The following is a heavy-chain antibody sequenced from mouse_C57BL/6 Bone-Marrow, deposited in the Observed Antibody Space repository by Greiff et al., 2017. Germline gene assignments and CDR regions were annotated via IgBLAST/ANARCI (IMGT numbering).Heavy chain of an antibody. J-gene: IGHJ3*01. CDR2: IYPRSGNT. V-gene: IGHV1-81*01. CDR3: ARTNYYGSSYVSFAY. D-gene: IGHD1-1*01. CDR1: GYTFTSYG. Sequence: QVQLQQSGAELARPGASVKLSCKASGYTFTSYGISWVKQRTGQGLEWIGEIYPRSGNTYYNEKFKGKATLTAEKSSSTAYMELRSLTSEDSAVYFCARTNYYGSSYVSFAYWGQGTLVTVSA.